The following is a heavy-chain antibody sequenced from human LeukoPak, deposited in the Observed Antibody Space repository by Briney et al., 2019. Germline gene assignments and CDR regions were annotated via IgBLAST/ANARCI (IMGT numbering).Heavy chain of an antibody. V-gene: IGHV4-59*12. J-gene: IGHJ4*02. D-gene: IGHD6-13*01. CDR1: GGSISSYY. CDR3: ARDGSSWYYFDY. CDR2: IYYSGSS. Sequence: PSETLSLTCTVSGGSISSYYWSWIRQPPGKGLEWIGYIYYSGSSYYNPSLKSRVTISVDTSKNQFSLKLSSVTAADTAVYYCARDGSSWYYFDYWGQGTLVTVSS.